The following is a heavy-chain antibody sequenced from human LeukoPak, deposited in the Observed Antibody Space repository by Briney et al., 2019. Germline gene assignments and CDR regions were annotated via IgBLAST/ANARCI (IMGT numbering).Heavy chain of an antibody. Sequence: ERSLRLSCAASGFTFSSYVMHWVRQPPGKGLEWVAVISYDGSNEHYVDSVKGRFTISRDNSKNTLYVQMNSLRAEDTAVYYCARSGDTNRNWFDPWGQGTLVTVSS. V-gene: IGHV3-30-3*01. CDR2: ISYDGSNE. CDR1: GFTFSSYV. J-gene: IGHJ5*02. CDR3: ARSGDTNRNWFDP. D-gene: IGHD1-14*01.